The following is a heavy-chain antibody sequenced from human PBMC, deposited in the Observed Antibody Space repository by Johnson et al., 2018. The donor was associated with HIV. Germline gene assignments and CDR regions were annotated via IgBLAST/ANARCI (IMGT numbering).Heavy chain of an antibody. CDR3: ARSQPEEYSSSSDAFDI. Sequence: QVQLVESGGGLIQPGGSLRLSCAASGFTVSSNYMSWVRQAPGKGLEWVAVIGYDGSDKYYADSVKGRVTISRDNPKNTLYLQMNSLRAEDTAVYYCARSQPEEYSSSSDAFDIWGQGTMVTVSS. CDR2: IGYDGSDK. CDR1: GFTVSSNY. D-gene: IGHD6-6*01. V-gene: IGHV3-30*14. J-gene: IGHJ3*02.